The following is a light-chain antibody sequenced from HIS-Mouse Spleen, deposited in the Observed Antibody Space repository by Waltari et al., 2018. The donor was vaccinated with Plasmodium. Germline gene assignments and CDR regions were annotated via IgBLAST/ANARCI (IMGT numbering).Light chain of an antibody. CDR3: QAWDSSTVV. CDR1: KSGDKY. J-gene: IGLJ2*01. Sequence: SYELTQPPSVSVSPGQPASITCSGDKSGDKYPCWYQQKPGQSPVLVIHQDSKRPSGIPERFSGSNSGNTATLTISGTQAMDEADYYCQAWDSSTVVFGGGTKLTVL. V-gene: IGLV3-1*01. CDR2: QDS.